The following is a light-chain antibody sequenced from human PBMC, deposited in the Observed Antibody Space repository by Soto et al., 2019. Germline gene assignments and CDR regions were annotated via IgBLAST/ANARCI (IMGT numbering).Light chain of an antibody. CDR1: QSISSW. Sequence: DIQMTQSPSPLSSSVGDRLTITCRVSQSISSWLAWYQQKPGKAPKLLIYDASSLESGVPSRFSGSGSGTDFTLTISSLQPEDFAVYYCQQYNNWPPIIFGQGTRLEI. CDR2: DAS. J-gene: IGKJ5*01. V-gene: IGKV1-5*01. CDR3: QQYNNWPPII.